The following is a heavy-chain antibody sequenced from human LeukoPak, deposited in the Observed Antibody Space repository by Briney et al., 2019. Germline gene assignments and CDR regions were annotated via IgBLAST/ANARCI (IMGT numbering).Heavy chain of an antibody. V-gene: IGHV1-69*04. CDR1: GGTFSSYA. D-gene: IGHD6-13*01. CDR2: IIPILGIA. Sequence: SVKVSCKASGGTFSSYAISWVRQAPGQGVECVGRIIPILGIANYAQKFQGRVTITADKSTSTAYMELRSLRSEDTDVYYCARDVSSWSSSDYWGQGTLVTVSS. J-gene: IGHJ4*02. CDR3: ARDVSSWSSSDY.